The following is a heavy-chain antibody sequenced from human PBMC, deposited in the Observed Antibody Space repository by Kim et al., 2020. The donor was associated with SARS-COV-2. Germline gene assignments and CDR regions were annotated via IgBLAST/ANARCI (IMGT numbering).Heavy chain of an antibody. Sequence: SETLSLTCAVSGGSISSGGYSWSWIRQPPGKGLEWIGYIYHSGSTYYNPSLKSRVTISVDRSKNQFSLKLSSVTAADTAVYYCARGHGYYFAVWGQGTLVTVSS. CDR2: IYHSGST. J-gene: IGHJ4*02. V-gene: IGHV4-30-2*01. D-gene: IGHD3-22*01. CDR1: GGSISSGGYS. CDR3: ARGHGYYFAV.